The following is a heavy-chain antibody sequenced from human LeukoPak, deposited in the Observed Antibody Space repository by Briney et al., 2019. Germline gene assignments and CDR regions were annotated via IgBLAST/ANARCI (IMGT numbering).Heavy chain of an antibody. Sequence: GGSLRLSRAASGFTFSSYWMSWVRQAPGKGLVWVANIKQDGSEKYYVDSVKGRFTISRDNAKNSLYLQMNSLRAEDTAVYYCARESAEGIAVAGLDYWGQGTLVTVSS. D-gene: IGHD6-19*01. CDR1: GFTFSSYW. CDR2: IKQDGSEK. J-gene: IGHJ4*02. V-gene: IGHV3-7*01. CDR3: ARESAEGIAVAGLDY.